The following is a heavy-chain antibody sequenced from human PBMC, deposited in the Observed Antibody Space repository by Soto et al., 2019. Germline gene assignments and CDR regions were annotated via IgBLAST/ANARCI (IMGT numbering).Heavy chain of an antibody. CDR2: IIPMFGIP. CDR3: AIGGTSGWLKGAYDV. CDR1: GGTLNKHA. Sequence: QVQLVQSGAEVKKPGSSVKVSCKASGGTLNKHAITWVRRAPGQGLEWLGGIIPMFGIPNYPQKFQGRVTITADDSTNTSHMELHSLTSDATAGYYCAIGGTSGWLKGAYDVWGQGTMVTVSS. D-gene: IGHD6-13*01. J-gene: IGHJ3*01. V-gene: IGHV1-69*01.